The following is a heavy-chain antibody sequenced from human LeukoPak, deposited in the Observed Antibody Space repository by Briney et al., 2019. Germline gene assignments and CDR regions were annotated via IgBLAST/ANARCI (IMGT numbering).Heavy chain of an antibody. D-gene: IGHD3-10*01. CDR1: GGSISSSSYY. CDR3: ARHSGSGSYSAYGY. V-gene: IGHV4-39*01. CDR2: IYYSGST. J-gene: IGHJ4*02. Sequence: PSETLSLTCTVSGGSISSSSYYWGWIRQPPGKGLEWIGSIYYSGSTYYNPSLKSRVTISVDTSKNQFSLKLSSVTAADTAVYYCARHSGSGSYSAYGYWGQGTLVTVSS.